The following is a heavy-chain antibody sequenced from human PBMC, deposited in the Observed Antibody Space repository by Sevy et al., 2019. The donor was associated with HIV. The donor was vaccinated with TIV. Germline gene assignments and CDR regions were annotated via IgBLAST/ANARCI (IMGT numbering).Heavy chain of an antibody. CDR1: GFTFSSYA. V-gene: IGHV3-64D*06. CDR2: ISSNGGST. Sequence: GGSLRLSCSASGFTFSSYAMRWVRQAPGKGLEYVSAISSNGGSTYYADSVKGRFTISRDNSKNTLYLQMSSLRAEDTAVYYCVKGPLYYGSGRIPYYFDYWGQGTLVTVSS. D-gene: IGHD3-10*01. J-gene: IGHJ4*02. CDR3: VKGPLYYGSGRIPYYFDY.